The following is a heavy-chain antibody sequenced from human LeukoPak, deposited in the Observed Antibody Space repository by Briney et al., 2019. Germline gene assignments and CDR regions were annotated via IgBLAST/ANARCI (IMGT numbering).Heavy chain of an antibody. CDR3: ARDSHYSWGFDI. J-gene: IGHJ3*02. V-gene: IGHV4-30-2*01. CDR2: IYHSGST. CDR1: GGSISSGGDS. Sequence: PSETLSLTCAVSGGSISSGGDSWSWIRQPPGKGLEWIGYIYHSGSTYYNPSLKSRVTISVDRSKHQFSLKLSSGTGADTPVYYCARDSHYSWGFDIWGQGTMVTVSS. D-gene: IGHD3-10*01.